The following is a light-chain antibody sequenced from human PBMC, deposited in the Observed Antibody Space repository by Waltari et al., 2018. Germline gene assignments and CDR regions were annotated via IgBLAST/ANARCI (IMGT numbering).Light chain of an antibody. CDR2: EVS. CDR3: SSYAASNNFV. J-gene: IGLJ1*01. Sequence: QSALPQPPSASGSPGQSVTISCTGTSIDVGRFNCAPWFQQHPGKAPKLMIYEVSKRPAGVPDRFSGSKSGNTASLTVSGLQAEDEADYYCSSYAASNNFVFGTGTKVTVL. V-gene: IGLV2-8*01. CDR1: SIDVGRFNC.